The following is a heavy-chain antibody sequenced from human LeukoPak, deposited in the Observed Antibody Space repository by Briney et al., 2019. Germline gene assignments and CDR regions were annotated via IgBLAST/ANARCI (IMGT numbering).Heavy chain of an antibody. CDR1: GYTFTSYG. D-gene: IGHD6-19*01. CDR2: ISGYNDNT. J-gene: IGHJ6*03. CDR3: ARVGIAVAGTPLSYYYYYMDV. V-gene: IGHV1-18*01. Sequence: ASVKVSCKTSGYTFTSYGIIWVRQAPGQGLEWVGWISGYNDNTKYTQKLQGRVTMTTDTSTSTAYMELRSLRSDDTAVYYCARVGIAVAGTPLSYYYYYMDVWGKGTTVTISS.